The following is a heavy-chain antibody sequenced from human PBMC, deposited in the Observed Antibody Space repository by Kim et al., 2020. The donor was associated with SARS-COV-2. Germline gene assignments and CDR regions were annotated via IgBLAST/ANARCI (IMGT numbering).Heavy chain of an antibody. Sequence: GGSLRLSCAASGFTFSSYSMNWVRQAPGKGLEWVSSISSSSSYIYYADSVKGRFTISRDNAKNSLYLQMNSLRAEDTAVYYCARVLTAIVVVPAAILRDQNGMDVWGQGTTVTVSS. J-gene: IGHJ6*02. CDR2: ISSSSSYI. V-gene: IGHV3-21*01. CDR3: ARVLTAIVVVPAAILRDQNGMDV. CDR1: GFTFSSYS. D-gene: IGHD2-2*01.